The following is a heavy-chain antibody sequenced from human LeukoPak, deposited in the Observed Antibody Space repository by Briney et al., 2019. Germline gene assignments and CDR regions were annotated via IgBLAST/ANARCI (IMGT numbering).Heavy chain of an antibody. CDR3: ATSRGIAAASLRSY. V-gene: IGHV3-23*01. CDR1: GFTFSSYA. J-gene: IGHJ4*02. CDR2: ISGSGGST. D-gene: IGHD6-13*01. Sequence: GGSLRLSCAASGFTFSSYAMSWVRQAPGKGLEWVSAISGSGGSTYYADSVKGRFTISRDNSKNTLYLQMNSLRAEDTAVYYCATSRGIAAASLRSYWGQGTLVTVSS.